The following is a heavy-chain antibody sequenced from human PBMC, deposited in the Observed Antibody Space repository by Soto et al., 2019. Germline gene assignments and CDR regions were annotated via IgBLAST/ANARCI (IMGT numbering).Heavy chain of an antibody. J-gene: IGHJ4*02. CDR3: ARYSVEMATISFPYFEY. CDR2: IYYSGST. V-gene: IGHV4-31*03. CDR1: GGSISSGGYY. Sequence: SETLSLTCTVSGGSISSGGYYWSWIRQHPGKGLEWIGYIYYSGSTYYNPSLKSRVTISVDTSKNQFSLKLSSVTAADTAVYYCARYSVEMATISFPYFEYWGQGTLVTVSS. D-gene: IGHD5-12*01.